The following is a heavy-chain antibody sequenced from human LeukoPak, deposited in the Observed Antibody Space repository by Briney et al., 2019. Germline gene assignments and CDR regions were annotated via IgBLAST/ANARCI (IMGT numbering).Heavy chain of an antibody. J-gene: IGHJ6*02. V-gene: IGHV4-59*12. D-gene: IGHD3-3*01. CDR3: ARGGNFWDV. Sequence: SETLSLTCTVSGGSISSYYWSWIRQPPGKGLEWIGYIYYSGSTNYNPSLKSRVTISVDTSKNQFSLKLTSVTAADTAIYYCARGGNFWDVWGLGTTVAVSS. CDR1: GGSISSYY. CDR2: IYYSGST.